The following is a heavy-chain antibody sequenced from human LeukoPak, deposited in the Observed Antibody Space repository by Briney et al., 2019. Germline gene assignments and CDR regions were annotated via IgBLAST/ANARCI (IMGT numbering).Heavy chain of an antibody. CDR1: GGSISSGDYY. D-gene: IGHD2-2*01. CDR2: IYYSSST. CDR3: ARGHDCSSTSCYYYYYYMDV. J-gene: IGHJ6*03. Sequence: PSETLSLTCTVSGGSISSGDYYWSWLRQPPGKGLVWIGYIYYSSSTYYKPSLKSRVTISIDTSKNQFSLKLSSVTAADTAVYYCARGHDCSSTSCYYYYYYMDVWGKGTTVTVSS. V-gene: IGHV4-30-4*08.